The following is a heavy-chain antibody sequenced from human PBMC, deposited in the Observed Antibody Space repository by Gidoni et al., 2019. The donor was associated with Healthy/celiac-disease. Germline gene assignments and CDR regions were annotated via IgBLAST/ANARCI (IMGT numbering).Heavy chain of an antibody. CDR1: DFTFSSYS. J-gene: IGHJ4*02. Sequence: EVQLVESGGGLVKPGGSLRLSCAASDFTFSSYSMNWVRQAPGKGLEWFSSISSSSSYIYYADSVKGLFTISRDNAKNSLYLQMNSLRAEDTAVYYCARDSGIAARPSGWGQGTLVTVSS. CDR3: ARDSGIAARPSG. CDR2: ISSSSSYI. D-gene: IGHD6-6*01. V-gene: IGHV3-21*01.